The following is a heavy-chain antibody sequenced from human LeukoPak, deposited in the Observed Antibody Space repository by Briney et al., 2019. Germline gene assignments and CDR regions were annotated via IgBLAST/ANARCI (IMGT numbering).Heavy chain of an antibody. Sequence: QPGRSLRLSCAASGFTFHDYAMHWVRQAPGKGLEWVSGISWNSGIIGYADSVKGRFTISRDNAKNSLYLQMNSLRAEDTAVYYCAKDEVGGHFEYWGQGTLVTVSS. CDR3: AKDEVGGHFEY. CDR1: GFTFHDYA. D-gene: IGHD1-26*01. V-gene: IGHV3-9*01. J-gene: IGHJ4*02. CDR2: ISWNSGII.